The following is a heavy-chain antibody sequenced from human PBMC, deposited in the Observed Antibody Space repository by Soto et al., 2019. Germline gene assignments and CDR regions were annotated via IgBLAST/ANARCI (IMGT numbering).Heavy chain of an antibody. D-gene: IGHD3-22*01. CDR3: ARLGDYDSSGYPFDP. CDR2: ISYDGSNK. CDR1: GFTFSSYA. V-gene: IGHV3-30-3*01. Sequence: QVQLVESGGGVVQPGRSLRLSCAASGFTFSSYAMHWVRQAPGKGLEWVAVISYDGSNKYYADSVKGRFTISRDNSKNTLYLQMNSLRAEDTAVYYCARLGDYDSSGYPFDPWGQGTLVTVSS. J-gene: IGHJ5*02.